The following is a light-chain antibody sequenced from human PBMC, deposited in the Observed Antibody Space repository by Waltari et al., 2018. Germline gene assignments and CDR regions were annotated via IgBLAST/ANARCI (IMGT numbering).Light chain of an antibody. J-gene: IGKJ2*03. Sequence: DVVMTQSPLSLPITPGQPASMTCRSSQSLLYSNGNTFLSWFLQKPGQPPRRLIYKVSNRDSGVPDRFSGSGTGTDFTLKISRVEAEDVGIYYCMQGTHFPYSFDQGTKVEIK. V-gene: IGKV2-30*01. CDR2: KVS. CDR3: MQGTHFPYS. CDR1: QSLLYSNGNTF.